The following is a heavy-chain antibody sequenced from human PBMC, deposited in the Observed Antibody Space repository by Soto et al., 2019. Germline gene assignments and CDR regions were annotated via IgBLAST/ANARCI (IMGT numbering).Heavy chain of an antibody. V-gene: IGHV1-69*02. CDR3: ARVSGEDCGGDCYSGY. CDR1: GGTFSSYT. D-gene: IGHD2-21*02. CDR2: IIPILGIA. J-gene: IGHJ4*02. Sequence: QVQLVQSGAEVKKPGSSVKVSCKASGGTFSSYTISWVRQAPGQGLEWMGRIIPILGIANYAQKFQGRVTVTGGKSTSTGYMELSSLGSEDTGVYYCARVSGEDCGGDCYSGYWGQGTLVTVSS.